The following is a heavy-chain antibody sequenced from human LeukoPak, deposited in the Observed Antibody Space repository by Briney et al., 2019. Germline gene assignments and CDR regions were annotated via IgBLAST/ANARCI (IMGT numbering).Heavy chain of an antibody. CDR2: FNSDGSST. CDR3: ARDPSGVDMATHDAFDI. V-gene: IGHV3-74*01. CDR1: GFTFSSYW. J-gene: IGHJ3*02. Sequence: PGGSLRLYCAASGFTFSSYWMHWVRQAPGKGLVWVSRFNSDGSSTTCADSVKGRFIISRDNAKNTLHLQMNSLRAEDTAVYFCARDPSGVDMATHDAFDIWGQGTMVTVSS. D-gene: IGHD5-24*01.